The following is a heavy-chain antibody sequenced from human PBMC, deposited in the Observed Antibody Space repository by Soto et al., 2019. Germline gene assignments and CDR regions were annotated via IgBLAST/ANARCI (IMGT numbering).Heavy chain of an antibody. V-gene: IGHV3-30*18. Sequence: GGSLRLSCAASGFTFSNYGMHWVRQAPGKGLEWVAVISYDGSNKYYADSVKGRFTISRDSSKNTLSLQMNSLRAEDTAVYYCANLAVAGPDWGQGTLVTVSS. CDR2: ISYDGSNK. J-gene: IGHJ4*02. CDR3: ANLAVAGPD. CDR1: GFTFSNYG. D-gene: IGHD6-19*01.